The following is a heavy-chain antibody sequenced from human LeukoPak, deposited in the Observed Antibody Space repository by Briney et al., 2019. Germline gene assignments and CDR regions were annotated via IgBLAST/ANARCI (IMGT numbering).Heavy chain of an antibody. CDR2: IYYSGST. CDR1: GGSISSYF. Sequence: PSETLSLTCTVSGGSISSYFWSWIRQPPGKGLEWIRYIYYSGSTNYNPSLKSRFTISVDTSKNQFSLKLSSVTAADTAVYYCASTQPRLYYDILTGYYPDAFDIWGQGTMVTVSS. J-gene: IGHJ3*02. CDR3: ASTQPRLYYDILTGYYPDAFDI. V-gene: IGHV4-59*01. D-gene: IGHD3-9*01.